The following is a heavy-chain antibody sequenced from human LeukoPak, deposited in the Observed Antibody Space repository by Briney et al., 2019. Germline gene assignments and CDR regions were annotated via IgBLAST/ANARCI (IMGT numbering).Heavy chain of an antibody. J-gene: IGHJ4*02. CDR3: ARQDGAAKYYFDY. CDR1: GYSFTAYW. Sequence: GESLKISCKGSGYSFTAYWVAWVRQMPGKGLERMGIIYPGDSDTRYSPSCQGQVTISADKSISTAYLQWSSLKASDSAMYYCARQDGAAKYYFDYWGQGTVVTVSS. CDR2: IYPGDSDT. D-gene: IGHD5-24*01. V-gene: IGHV5-51*01.